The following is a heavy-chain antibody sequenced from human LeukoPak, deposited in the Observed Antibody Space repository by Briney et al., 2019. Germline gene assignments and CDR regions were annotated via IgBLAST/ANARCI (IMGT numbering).Heavy chain of an antibody. D-gene: IGHD5-24*01. J-gene: IGHJ3*02. Sequence: PGGSLRLSCAASGFTVSSNYMSWVRQAPGKRPEWVSSLTDSGGTTYYVDSVKGRFTISRDNSKNTLYLHMNSLRAEDTAMYYCAKKRDAFDIWGQGTVVAVSS. CDR1: GFTVSSNY. CDR3: AKKRDAFDI. CDR2: TDSGGTT. V-gene: IGHV3-53*01.